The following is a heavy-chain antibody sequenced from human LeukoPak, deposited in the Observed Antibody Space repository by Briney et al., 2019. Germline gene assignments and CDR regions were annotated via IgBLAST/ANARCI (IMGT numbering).Heavy chain of an antibody. V-gene: IGHV3-21*01. CDR2: MTSSSDYM. CDR3: ARETATYEFDY. Sequence: GGSLRLSCAASGFTFSTYSMNWVRQAPGKGLEWVSSMTSSSDYMSYADSVKGRFTISRDNAQNSLYLQMNSLRAEDTAVYYCARETATYEFDYWGQGTLVTVSS. CDR1: GFTFSTYS. D-gene: IGHD3-22*01. J-gene: IGHJ4*02.